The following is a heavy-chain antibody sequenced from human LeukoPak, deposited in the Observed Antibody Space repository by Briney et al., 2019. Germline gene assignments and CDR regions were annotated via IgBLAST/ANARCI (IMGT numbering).Heavy chain of an antibody. CDR2: IIPIFGTA. D-gene: IGHD5-24*01. J-gene: IGHJ4*02. CDR1: GGTFSSYA. Sequence: ASVKVSCKASGGTFSSYAISWVRQAPGQGLEWMGGIIPIFGTANYAQKFQGRVTITADESTSTAYMELSSLRSEDTAVYYCAGSREGDGYNYGEFDYWGQGTLVTVSS. V-gene: IGHV1-69*13. CDR3: AGSREGDGYNYGEFDY.